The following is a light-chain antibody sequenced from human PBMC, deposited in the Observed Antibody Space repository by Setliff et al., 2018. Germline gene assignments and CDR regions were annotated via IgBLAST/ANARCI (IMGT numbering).Light chain of an antibody. Sequence: LAQPASVSGSPGQSITISCTGTSSDVGGYNYVSWYQQHPGKAPKLMIYEVSDRPSGVSNRFSGSKSGNTASLTISGLQAEDGADYYCTSYTSSRTYVFGTGTKGTVL. CDR1: SSDVGGYNY. J-gene: IGLJ1*01. V-gene: IGLV2-14*01. CDR2: EVS. CDR3: TSYTSSRTYV.